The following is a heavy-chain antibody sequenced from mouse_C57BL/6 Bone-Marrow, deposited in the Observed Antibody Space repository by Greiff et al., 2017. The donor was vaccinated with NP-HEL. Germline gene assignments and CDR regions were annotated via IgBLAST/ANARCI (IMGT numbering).Heavy chain of an antibody. CDR1: GYTFTSYW. V-gene: IGHV1-53*01. Sequence: VQLQQPGTELVKPGASVKLSCKASGYTFTSYWMHWVKQRPGQGLEWIGNINPSNGGTNYNEKFKSKAALTVDKSSSTAYMQLSSLTSEDSAVYYCARRNWDYGSSGDYFDYWGQGTTLTVSS. D-gene: IGHD1-1*01. CDR3: ARRNWDYGSSGDYFDY. CDR2: INPSNGGT. J-gene: IGHJ2*01.